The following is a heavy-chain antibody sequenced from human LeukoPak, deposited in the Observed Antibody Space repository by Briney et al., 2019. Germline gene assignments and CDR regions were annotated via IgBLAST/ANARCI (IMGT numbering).Heavy chain of an antibody. J-gene: IGHJ3*02. CDR3: ARDGAAGRGDAFDI. Sequence: PGGSLRLSCAAPGFTFSSYGMHWVRQAPGKGLEWVAVISYGGSNKYYADFEKGRFTISRYNSKNTLYLQMNSLRAEDTAVYYCARDGAAGRGDAFDIWGQGTMVTVSS. CDR1: GFTFSSYG. V-gene: IGHV3-30*03. CDR2: ISYGGSNK. D-gene: IGHD6-13*01.